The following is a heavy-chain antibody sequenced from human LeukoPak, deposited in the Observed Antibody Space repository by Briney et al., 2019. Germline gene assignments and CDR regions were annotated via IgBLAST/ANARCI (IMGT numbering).Heavy chain of an antibody. D-gene: IGHD2-8*01. CDR1: GGSISSYY. V-gene: IGHV4-4*07. CDR2: IYASGNT. CDR3: ARVTQMVYAIGGWFDP. J-gene: IGHJ5*02. Sequence: SETLSLTCTVSGGSISSYYWSWVRQPAGKGLEWIGRIYASGNTNYNPSLKGRVTMTIDTSKNQFSPNLSSVTAADTAVYYCARVTQMVYAIGGWFDPWGQGTLVTVSS.